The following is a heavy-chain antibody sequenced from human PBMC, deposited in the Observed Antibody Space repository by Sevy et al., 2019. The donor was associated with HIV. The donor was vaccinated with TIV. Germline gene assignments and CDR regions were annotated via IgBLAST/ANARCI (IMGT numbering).Heavy chain of an antibody. CDR2: ISFDGSDK. CDR1: GFDFSTYD. V-gene: IGHV3-33*03. D-gene: IGHD3-22*01. CDR3: AKRERSYYDSSGNYDAFDV. J-gene: IGHJ3*01. Sequence: GESLKISCAASGFDFSTYDMHWVRQAPGKGLEWVAFISFDGSDKWYGDPVKGRFTISRDNSKNTRYFQMNTLRDEDTAVYYCAKRERSYYDSSGNYDAFDVWGQGTLVTVSS.